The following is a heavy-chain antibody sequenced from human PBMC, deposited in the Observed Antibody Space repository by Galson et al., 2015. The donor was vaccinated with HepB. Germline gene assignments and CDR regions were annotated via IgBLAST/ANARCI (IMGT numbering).Heavy chain of an antibody. D-gene: IGHD2-2*01. J-gene: IGHJ4*02. Sequence: SLRLSCAASGFTFSSYGMHWVRQAPGKGLEWVAVISYDGSNKYYADSVKGRFTISRDNSKNTLYLQMNSLRAEDTSVYYCAKDMDRYCSSTSCFIPFDYWGQGTLVTVSS. CDR2: ISYDGSNK. CDR1: GFTFSSYG. V-gene: IGHV3-30*18. CDR3: AKDMDRYCSSTSCFIPFDY.